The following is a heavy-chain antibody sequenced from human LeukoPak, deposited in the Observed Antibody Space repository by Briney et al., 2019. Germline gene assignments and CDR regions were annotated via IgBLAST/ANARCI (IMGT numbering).Heavy chain of an antibody. CDR1: GYTFTGYY. V-gene: IGHV1-2*02. CDR2: INPNSGGT. J-gene: IGHJ6*02. D-gene: IGHD3-10*01. Sequence: GASVKVSCKASGYTFTGYYMHWVRQAPGHGLEWMGWINPNSGGTNYAQKLKGRVTMTRDTSISTAYMEMSRLRSDDTAVYYCARERGDDSLAIYYYYGMDVWGQGTTVTVSS. CDR3: ARERGDDSLAIYYYYGMDV.